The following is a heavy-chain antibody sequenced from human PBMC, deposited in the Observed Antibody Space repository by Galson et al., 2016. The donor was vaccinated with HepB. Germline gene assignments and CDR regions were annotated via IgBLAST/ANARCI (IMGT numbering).Heavy chain of an antibody. D-gene: IGHD3-22*01. V-gene: IGHV3-49*03. CDR3: TTGLEYYDRSGYWVDAFDI. CDR1: GFTFVDYD. Sequence: SLRLSCATSGFTFVDYDMSWFRQAPGKGLEWVGFIRSKAYGGTTDYGAPVKFRFTISRDDSTNTLYLQMNYLETEDTAVYYCTTGLEYYDRSGYWVDAFDIWGRGTMVTVSS. CDR2: IRSKAYGGTT. J-gene: IGHJ3*02.